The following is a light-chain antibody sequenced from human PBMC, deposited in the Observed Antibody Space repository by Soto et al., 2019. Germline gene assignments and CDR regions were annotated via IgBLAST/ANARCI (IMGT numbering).Light chain of an antibody. J-gene: IGKJ5*01. Sequence: DIQMTQSPSSVSASVGDRVTITCRASQGISTWLAWYQQKPGKAPQLLIYAASSLQSGVASRFSGSGSGTDFPLTISSLPAEDFATYYCQQVNSFPPTFGQGTRLEIK. V-gene: IGKV1D-12*01. CDR2: AAS. CDR1: QGISTW. CDR3: QQVNSFPPT.